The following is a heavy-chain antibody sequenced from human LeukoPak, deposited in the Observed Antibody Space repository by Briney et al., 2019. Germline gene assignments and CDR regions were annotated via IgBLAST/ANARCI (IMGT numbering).Heavy chain of an antibody. J-gene: IGHJ4*02. CDR2: IYTSGST. Sequence: PSETLSLTCTVSGGSISSYYWSWIRQPPGKGLEWIGYIYTSGSTNYNPSLKSRVTISVDTSKNQFSLKLNSVTAADTAVYYCARYNPSGYDLDYWGQGSLVTVSS. V-gene: IGHV4-4*09. CDR1: GGSISSYY. CDR3: ARYNPSGYDLDY. D-gene: IGHD5-12*01.